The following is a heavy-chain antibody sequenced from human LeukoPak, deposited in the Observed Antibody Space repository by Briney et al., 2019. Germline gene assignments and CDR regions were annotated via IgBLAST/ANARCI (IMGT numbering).Heavy chain of an antibody. Sequence: PGGSLRLSCAASGFTFGSYSMNWVRQAPGKGLEWVSYISGSSTTIYYADSVKGRFTVSRDNAENSLHLQMNGLRAEDTAVYYCAIPQPLGSPPNDFWGQGTLVTVSS. CDR1: GFTFGSYS. D-gene: IGHD6-13*01. CDR3: AIPQPLGSPPNDF. CDR2: ISGSSTTI. V-gene: IGHV3-48*01. J-gene: IGHJ4*02.